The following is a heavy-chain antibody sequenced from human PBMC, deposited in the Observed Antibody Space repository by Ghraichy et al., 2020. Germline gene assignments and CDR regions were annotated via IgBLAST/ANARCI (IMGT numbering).Heavy chain of an antibody. J-gene: IGHJ4*02. V-gene: IGHV4-39*01. CDR1: GGSISGSSYY. Sequence: ESLNISCTVSGGSISGSSYYWGWIRQPPGKGLEWIGIIYYSGSTYYNPSLKSRVTISVDTSKNQFSLKLSSVTAADTAVYYCARVNWNYRWYFDYWGQGTLVTVSS. CDR2: IYYSGST. D-gene: IGHD1-7*01. CDR3: ARVNWNYRWYFDY.